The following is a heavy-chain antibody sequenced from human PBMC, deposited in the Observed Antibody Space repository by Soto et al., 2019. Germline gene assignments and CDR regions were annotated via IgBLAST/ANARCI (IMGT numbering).Heavy chain of an antibody. J-gene: IGHJ6*02. V-gene: IGHV4-31*03. CDR3: ARFPGMVNTYHYYGLDV. D-gene: IGHD5-18*01. Sequence: QVQLQESGPGLVKPSQTLSLTCSVSGGSISSAGYYWSWIRQHPGKGLEWIGYIHYSGSTYYNPSLASRVTISVDTSKNEFSLNLSSVTAADTAVYYCARFPGMVNTYHYYGLDVWGQGTTVTVSS. CDR1: GGSISSAGYY. CDR2: IHYSGST.